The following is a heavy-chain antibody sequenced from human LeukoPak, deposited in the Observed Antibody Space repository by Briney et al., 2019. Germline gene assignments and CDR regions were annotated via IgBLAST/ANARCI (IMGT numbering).Heavy chain of an antibody. CDR3: ARSKLVRYYYDSSGYYRFDY. V-gene: IGHV4-39*01. Sequence: TSETLSLTCTVSGGSISSGSYYWGWIRQPPGKGLEWIGSIYYSGSTYYNPSLKSRVTISVDTSKNPFSLKLSSVTAADTAVYYCARSKLVRYYYDSSGYYRFDYWGQGTLVTVSS. D-gene: IGHD3-22*01. CDR1: GGSISSGSYY. CDR2: IYYSGST. J-gene: IGHJ4*02.